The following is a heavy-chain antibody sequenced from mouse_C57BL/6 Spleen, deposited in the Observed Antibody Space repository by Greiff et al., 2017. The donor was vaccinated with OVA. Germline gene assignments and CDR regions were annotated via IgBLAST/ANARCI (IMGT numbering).Heavy chain of an antibody. CDR1: GYTFTDYY. CDR2: INPNNGGT. CDR3: TTGYYDDY. V-gene: IGHV1-26*01. D-gene: IGHD2-4*01. J-gene: IGHJ2*01. Sequence: EVQLQQSGPELVKPGASVKISCKASGYTFTDYYMNWVKQSHGKSLEWIGDINPNNGGTSYNQKFKGKATMTADTSSNTAYLQLSSLTSEDTAVYYCTTGYYDDYWGQGTTLTVSS.